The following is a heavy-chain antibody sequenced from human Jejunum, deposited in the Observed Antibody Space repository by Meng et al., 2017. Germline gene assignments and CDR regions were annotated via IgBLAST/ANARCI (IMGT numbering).Heavy chain of an antibody. V-gene: IGHV5-51*01. Sequence: GESLKISCKGSGYSFTNYWIVWVRQMPGKGLEWMGIIFPGDSDTVYSPSFQGQVTISADKSINTAYLQWNSLKASDSAMYYCARRQKSSDYVWGSFRYPAYDYWGQGTLVTVSS. D-gene: IGHD3-16*02. CDR3: ARRQKSSDYVWGSFRYPAYDY. CDR1: GYSFTNYW. J-gene: IGHJ4*02. CDR2: IFPGDSDT.